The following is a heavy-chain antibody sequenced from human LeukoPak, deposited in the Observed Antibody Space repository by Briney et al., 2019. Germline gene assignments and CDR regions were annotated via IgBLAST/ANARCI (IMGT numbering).Heavy chain of an antibody. J-gene: IGHJ4*02. V-gene: IGHV3-53*01. CDR1: GFTVSSNY. CDR2: IYSGGST. D-gene: IGHD3-22*01. CDR3: ARYALYYYDSSGPAWYFDY. Sequence: PGGSLRLSCAASGFTVSSNYMSWVRQAPGKGLEWVSVIYSGGSTYYADSVKGRFTISRDNSKNTLYLQMNSLRAEDTAVYYCARYALYYYDSSGPAWYFDYWGQGTLVTVSS.